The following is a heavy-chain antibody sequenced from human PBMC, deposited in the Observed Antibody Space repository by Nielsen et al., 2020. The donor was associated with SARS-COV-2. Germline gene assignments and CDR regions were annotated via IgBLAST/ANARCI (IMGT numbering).Heavy chain of an antibody. Sequence: GSLRLSCTVSGGSITSYYWTWIRQPPGKGLEWIGYMFNGGSTNYNPSLKSRVSISVDTSKNQFSLKVNSVTAADTAVYYCVRIDMATISVDYWGRGTLVTVSS. V-gene: IGHV4-59*01. CDR2: MFNGGST. J-gene: IGHJ4*02. CDR3: VRIDMATISVDY. D-gene: IGHD5-24*01. CDR1: GGSITSYY.